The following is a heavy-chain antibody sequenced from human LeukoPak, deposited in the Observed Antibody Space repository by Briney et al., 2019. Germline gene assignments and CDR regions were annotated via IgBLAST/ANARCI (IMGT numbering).Heavy chain of an antibody. J-gene: IGHJ6*02. CDR2: ISSSSSSI. V-gene: IGHV3-48*02. Sequence: PGGFLRLSCAASGFTFSIYSMNWVRQAPGKGLEWVSYISSSSSSIYYADSVKGRFTISRDKAKNSLYLQMNSLRDEDTAVYYCARGISAAGHYYGLDVWGQGTTVTVSS. CDR1: GFTFSIYS. CDR3: ARGISAAGHYYGLDV. D-gene: IGHD6-13*01.